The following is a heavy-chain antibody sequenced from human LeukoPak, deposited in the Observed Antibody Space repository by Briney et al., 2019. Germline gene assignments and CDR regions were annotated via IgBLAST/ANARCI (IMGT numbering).Heavy chain of an antibody. CDR2: ISAYNGNT. CDR3: ARARTVAYYSYGMDV. D-gene: IGHD4-23*01. J-gene: IGHJ6*02. CDR1: GYTFTSYG. V-gene: IGHV1-18*01. Sequence: RASVKVSCKASGYTFTSYGISWVRQAPGQGPEWMGWISAYNGNTNYAQNLQGRVTMTTDTTTSTAYMELRSLRSDDTAVYYCARARTVAYYSYGMDVWGQGTTATVSS.